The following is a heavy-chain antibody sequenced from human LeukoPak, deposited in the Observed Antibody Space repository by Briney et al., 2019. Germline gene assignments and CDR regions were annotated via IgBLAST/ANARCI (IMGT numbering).Heavy chain of an antibody. CDR3: ARLDYYDSSGYPPGDY. J-gene: IGHJ4*02. D-gene: IGHD3-22*01. V-gene: IGHV5-51*01. Sequence: GESLKISCKGSGYSFTSYWIGWVRQMPGKGLEWTGIIYPGDSDTRYSPSFQGQVTISADKSISTAYLQWSSLKASDTAMYYCARLDYYDSSGYPPGDYWGQGTLVTVSS. CDR1: GYSFTSYW. CDR2: IYPGDSDT.